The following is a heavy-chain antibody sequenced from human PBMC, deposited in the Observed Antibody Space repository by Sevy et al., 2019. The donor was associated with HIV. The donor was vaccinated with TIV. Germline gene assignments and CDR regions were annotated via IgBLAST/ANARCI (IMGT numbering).Heavy chain of an antibody. J-gene: IGHJ4*02. CDR1: GFTFSSYG. CDR2: ISYDGNNK. Sequence: GGSLRLSCAASGFTFSSYGMHWVRQAPGKGLEWVAVISYDGNNKYYRDSVKSRFSISRDNSNNRLYLQMNSLRAEDTAVYYCAMNYYDSSGSSFFFDYWGQGTLVTVSS. V-gene: IGHV3-30*03. CDR3: AMNYYDSSGSSFFFDY. D-gene: IGHD3-22*01.